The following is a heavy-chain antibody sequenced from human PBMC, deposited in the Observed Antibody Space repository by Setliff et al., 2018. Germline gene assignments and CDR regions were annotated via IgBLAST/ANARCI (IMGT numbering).Heavy chain of an antibody. CDR1: GYSISSGNY. CDR3: ARQEDDSSGYYSTD. J-gene: IGHJ4*02. CDR2: INHSGST. V-gene: IGHV4-38-2*01. Sequence: PSETLSLTCAVSGYSISSGNYWGWIRQPPGKGLEWIGEINHSGSTNYNPSLKSRVTISVDTSKNQFSLKLSSVTVADTAVYCCARQEDDSSGYYSTDWGQGTLVTVSS. D-gene: IGHD3-22*01.